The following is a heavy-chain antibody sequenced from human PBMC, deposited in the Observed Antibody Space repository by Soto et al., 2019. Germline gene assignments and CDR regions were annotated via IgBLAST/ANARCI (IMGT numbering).Heavy chain of an antibody. CDR2: ISGSGGST. J-gene: IGHJ4*02. V-gene: IGHV3-23*01. D-gene: IGHD5-12*01. CDR3: AGKRWLQFS. Sequence: GGALRLSCATSGFPFSSYAMSCFRQAPGNGLEWVSAISGSGGSTYYADSVKGRFTISRDNSKNPLYLQMNSLRAEDTAVYYCAGKRWLQFSWGQGTLVTVSS. CDR1: GFPFSSYA.